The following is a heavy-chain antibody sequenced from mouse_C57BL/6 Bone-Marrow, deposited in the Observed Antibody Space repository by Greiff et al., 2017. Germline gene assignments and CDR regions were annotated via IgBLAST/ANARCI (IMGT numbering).Heavy chain of an antibody. J-gene: IGHJ4*01. V-gene: IGHV5-2*01. D-gene: IGHD5-1*01. Sequence: EVKLVESGGGLVQPGESLTLSCESNEYEFPSHDMSWVRKTPEKRLELVAAINSDGGSTYYPDTMERRFIISKDNTKKTLYLQMSRLRSEDTALYDCARQSTPAYSWGQGTSVTVAS. CDR2: INSDGGST. CDR1: EYEFPSHD. CDR3: ARQSTPAYS.